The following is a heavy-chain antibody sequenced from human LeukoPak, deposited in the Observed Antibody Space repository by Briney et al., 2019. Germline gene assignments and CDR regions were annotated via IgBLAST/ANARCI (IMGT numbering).Heavy chain of an antibody. J-gene: IGHJ6*03. D-gene: IGHD2-21*01. Sequence: QPGGSLRLSCAASGFTFSSEARSWVRQAPGKRLEWVSTIDVSGGNTHYSHPVKGRVTISRDNSKNTLYLQMNSLRAEDTAVYYCARDPQGIGYYYMDVWGKGTTVTVSS. CDR2: IDVSGGNT. V-gene: IGHV3-23*01. CDR3: ARDPQGIGYYYMDV. CDR1: GFTFSSEA.